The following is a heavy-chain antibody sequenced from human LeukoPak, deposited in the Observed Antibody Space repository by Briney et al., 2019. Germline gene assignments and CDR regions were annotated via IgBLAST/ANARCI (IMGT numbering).Heavy chain of an antibody. J-gene: IGHJ3*02. CDR2: IASDGSHT. D-gene: IGHD2-21*01. CDR1: GFTFSTYF. CDR3: ARERQDTILHSGAFDI. V-gene: IGHV3-30-3*01. Sequence: GGSLRLSCAASGFTFSTYFMHWGRQAPGKGLEWVADIASDGSHTFYVESVKGRFPISRDNSKNTLYLQMNSLRAEDTAVYFCARERQDTILHSGAFDIWGQGTMVTVSS.